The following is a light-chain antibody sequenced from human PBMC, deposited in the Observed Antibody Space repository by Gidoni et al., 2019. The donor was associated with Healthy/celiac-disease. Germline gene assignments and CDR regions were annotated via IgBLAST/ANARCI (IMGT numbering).Light chain of an antibody. CDR1: NIGSKS. CDR3: QVWDSSSDHWV. CDR2: YAS. V-gene: IGLV3-21*04. Sequence: SYVLSQPPSVSVAPRKTARITCGGNNIGSKSVHWYQQKPGQAPVLVIYYASDRPSGIPQRFSGSNSGNTATLTISRVEAGDEADYYCQVWDSSSDHWVFGGGTKLTVL. J-gene: IGLJ3*02.